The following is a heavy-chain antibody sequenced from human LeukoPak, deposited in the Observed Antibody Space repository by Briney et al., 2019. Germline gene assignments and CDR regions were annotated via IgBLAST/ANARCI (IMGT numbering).Heavy chain of an antibody. CDR1: GYTFTSYG. J-gene: IGHJ4*02. D-gene: IGHD3-22*01. V-gene: IGHV1-2*02. CDR3: ARDYYDSSGYYLFFDY. Sequence: ASVTVSCKASGYTFTSYGISWVRQAPGQGLEWMGWINPNSGGTNYAQKFQGRVTITRDTSITTAYMELRSLRSDDTAVYYCARDYYDSSGYYLFFDYWGQGTLVTVSS. CDR2: INPNSGGT.